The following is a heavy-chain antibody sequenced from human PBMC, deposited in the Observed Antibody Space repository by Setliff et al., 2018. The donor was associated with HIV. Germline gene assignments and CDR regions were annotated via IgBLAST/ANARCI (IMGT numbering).Heavy chain of an antibody. CDR2: IYPGDSDT. CDR1: AYIFTSFW. J-gene: IGHJ1*01. D-gene: IGHD2-21*02. Sequence: SGESLKISCKGSAYIFTSFWIGWVGQMPGKGLEWMGIIYPGDSDTIYSPSFQGQVTISADKSISAAYLQWSSLKASDTAMYYCATSDYGGDSGHFQHWGQGTLVTVSS. V-gene: IGHV5-51*01. CDR3: ATSDYGGDSGHFQH.